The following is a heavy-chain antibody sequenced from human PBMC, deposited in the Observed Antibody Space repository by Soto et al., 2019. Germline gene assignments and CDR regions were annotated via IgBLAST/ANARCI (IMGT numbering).Heavy chain of an antibody. CDR3: ARSKIVVGINWFDP. D-gene: IGHD3-22*01. J-gene: IGHJ5*02. Sequence: PGGSLRLSCAASGFTFSTYSVNWVRQAPGKGLEWVSSISSSSSYIYYADSVKGRFTISRDNAKNSVYLQMNSLRAEDTAVYYCARSKIVVGINWFDPWGQGTLVTVSS. V-gene: IGHV3-21*01. CDR2: ISSSSSYI. CDR1: GFTFSTYS.